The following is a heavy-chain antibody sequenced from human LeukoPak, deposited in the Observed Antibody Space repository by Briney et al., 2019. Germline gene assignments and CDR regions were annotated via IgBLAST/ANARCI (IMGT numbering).Heavy chain of an antibody. CDR2: IYYSGGT. J-gene: IGHJ4*02. V-gene: IGHV4-59*01. CDR1: GGSISSYY. CDR3: TKELLVTRRVRGVPYYFDY. D-gene: IGHD3-10*01. Sequence: KPSETLSLTCAVSGGSISSYYWSWIRQPPGEGLEWIGYIYYSGGTNYNPSLKSRVTISLETSKNKFSLNLNSIPAAATAVYYCTKELLVTRRVRGVPYYFDYWGQGTLVTVSS.